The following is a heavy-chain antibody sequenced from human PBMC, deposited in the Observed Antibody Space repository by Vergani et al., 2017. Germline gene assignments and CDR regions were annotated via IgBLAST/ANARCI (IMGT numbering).Heavy chain of an antibody. Sequence: QVQLVQSGAKVKKPGSSVKVSCKASGGTFSSYAISWVRQAPGQGLEWMGRIIPIFGTANYAQKFQGRVTITADESTSTAYMELSSLRSEDTAVYYCARHKEQLVPGNYYYYYYMDVWGKGTTVTVSS. CDR1: GGTFSSYA. D-gene: IGHD6-13*01. V-gene: IGHV1-69*13. CDR3: ARHKEQLVPGNYYYYYYMDV. CDR2: IIPIFGTA. J-gene: IGHJ6*03.